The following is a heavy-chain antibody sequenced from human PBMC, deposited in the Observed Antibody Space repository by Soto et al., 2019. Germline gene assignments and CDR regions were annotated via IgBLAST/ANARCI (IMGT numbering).Heavy chain of an antibody. CDR1: GFTFNNHD. V-gene: IGHV3-23*01. Sequence: GSLRLSCIASGFTFNNHDMNWVRQTPGKGLEWVSNINYAGVATYYADAVKGRCTISRDNAKNMLYLQMDDLRAEDTAMYYCVKDPNWESGYWGQGTLVTVSS. CDR2: INYAGVAT. J-gene: IGHJ4*02. CDR3: VKDPNWESGY. D-gene: IGHD1-1*01.